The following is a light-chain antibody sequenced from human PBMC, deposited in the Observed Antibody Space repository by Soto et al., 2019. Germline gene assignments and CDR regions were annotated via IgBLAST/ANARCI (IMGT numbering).Light chain of an antibody. Sequence: QSALTQPASVSGSPGQSITNSCTGTSSDVGGYNYVSWYQQHPGKAPKLMIYDVSNRPSGVSNRFSGSKSGNTASLTISGLQAEDEADYYCSSYTSSSPKVFGTGTKVTVL. CDR1: SSDVGGYNY. CDR3: SSYTSSSPKV. CDR2: DVS. V-gene: IGLV2-14*01. J-gene: IGLJ1*01.